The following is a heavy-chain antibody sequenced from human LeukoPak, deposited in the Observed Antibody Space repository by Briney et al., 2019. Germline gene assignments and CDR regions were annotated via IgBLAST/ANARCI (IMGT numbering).Heavy chain of an antibody. CDR2: ISGSGGST. V-gene: IGHV3-23*01. Sequence: RSLRLSCAASGFTFSSYAMSWVRQAPGKGLEWVSAISGSGGSTYYADSVKGRFTISRDNTKNTLYLQMNSLRVDDTAVYYCARVEEVGATWGAFDIWGQGTMVTVPS. CDR3: ARVEEVGATWGAFDI. J-gene: IGHJ3*02. D-gene: IGHD1-26*01. CDR1: GFTFSSYA.